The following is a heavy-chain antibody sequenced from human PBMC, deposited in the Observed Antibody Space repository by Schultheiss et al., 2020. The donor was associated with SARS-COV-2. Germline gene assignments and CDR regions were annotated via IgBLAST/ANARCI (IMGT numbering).Heavy chain of an antibody. J-gene: IGHJ4*02. V-gene: IGHV3-33*01. CDR3: ARGDSGWFG. CDR1: GFTFSSYG. CDR2: IWYDGSNK. D-gene: IGHD6-19*01. Sequence: GESLKISCAASGFTFSSYGMHWVRQAPGKGLEWVAVIWYDGSNKYYADSVKGRFTISRDNSKNTLYLQMNSLRAEDTAVYYCARGDSGWFGWGQGTLVTVSS.